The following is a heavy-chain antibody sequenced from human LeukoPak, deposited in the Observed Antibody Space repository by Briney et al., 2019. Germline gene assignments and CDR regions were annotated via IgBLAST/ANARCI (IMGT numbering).Heavy chain of an antibody. CDR2: VYASGST. CDR3: ARVGGHGDYYGSGSH. D-gene: IGHD3-10*01. CDR1: GGSFSGGGTY. Sequence: SQTLSLTCTVSGGSFSGGGTYWNWIRQSAEKGLEWIGRVYASGSTNYNPSLQSRVTMSVDTSKKQLSLNLTSVTAADTAVYYCARVGGHGDYYGSGSHWGQGTLVTVSS. V-gene: IGHV4-61*02. J-gene: IGHJ4*02.